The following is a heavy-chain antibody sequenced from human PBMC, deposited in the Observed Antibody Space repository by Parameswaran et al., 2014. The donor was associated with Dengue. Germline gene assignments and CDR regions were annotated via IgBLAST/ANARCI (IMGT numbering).Heavy chain of an antibody. D-gene: IGHD1-7*01. J-gene: IGHJ5*02. CDR2: INSDGSST. V-gene: IGHV3-74*01. CDR3: ARGSRKLALELPSKGWFDP. Sequence: WIRQPPGKGLVWVSRINSDGSSTSYADSVKGRFTISRDNAKNTLYLQMNSLRAEDTAVYYCARGSRKLALELPSKGWFDPWGQGTLVTVSS.